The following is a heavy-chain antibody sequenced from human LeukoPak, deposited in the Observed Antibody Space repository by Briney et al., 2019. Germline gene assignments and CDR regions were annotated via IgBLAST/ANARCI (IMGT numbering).Heavy chain of an antibody. V-gene: IGHV1-2*02. D-gene: IGHD3-10*01. CDR3: ARISLWFGDLDY. J-gene: IGHJ4*02. Sequence: ASVKVSCKASGYTFTGYYMHWVRQAPGQGLEWMGWINPNSGGTNYAQKFQGRVTMTRDTSISTAYMELSRLRSEEKGVYYCARISLWFGDLDYWGQGTLVTVSS. CDR2: INPNSGGT. CDR1: GYTFTGYY.